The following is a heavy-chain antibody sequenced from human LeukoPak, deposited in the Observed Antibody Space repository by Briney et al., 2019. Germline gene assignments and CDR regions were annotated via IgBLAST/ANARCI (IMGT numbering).Heavy chain of an antibody. CDR2: ISYDGSNK. CDR3: AKDLRGCSSTSCYPGY. V-gene: IGHV3-30*18. CDR1: GFTFSSYG. D-gene: IGHD2-2*01. J-gene: IGHJ4*02. Sequence: GGSLRLSCAASGFTFSSYGMHWVRQAPGKGLGWVAVISYDGSNKYYADSVKGRFTISRDNSKNTLYLQMNSLRAEDTAAYYCAKDLRGCSSTSCYPGYWGQGTLVTVSS.